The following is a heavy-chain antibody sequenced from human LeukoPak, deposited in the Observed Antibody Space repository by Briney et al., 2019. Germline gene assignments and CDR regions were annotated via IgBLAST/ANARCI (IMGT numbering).Heavy chain of an antibody. D-gene: IGHD1/OR15-1a*01. V-gene: IGHV3-72*01. J-gene: IGHJ4*02. Sequence: SGGSLRLSCTASGFTFSDRYIDWVRQAPGKGLEWVVRSRNKANSYTTEYAASVKGRFTISRDESKNLLKLQMNSLTPEDTAVYYCTRCSTGTRLYYFYYWGQGTLVTVSS. CDR2: SRNKANSYTT. CDR3: TRCSTGTRLYYFYY. CDR1: GFTFSDRY.